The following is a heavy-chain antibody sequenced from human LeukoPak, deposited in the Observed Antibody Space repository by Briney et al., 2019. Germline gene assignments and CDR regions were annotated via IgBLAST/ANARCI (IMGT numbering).Heavy chain of an antibody. V-gene: IGHV3-48*03. CDR3: ARITMVRGVMNY. CDR2: ISSSGSTI. D-gene: IGHD3-10*01. CDR1: GFTFSSYE. Sequence: GGSLRLSCAASGFTFSSYEMNWVRQAPGKGLEWVSYISSSGSTIYYADSVKGRFTISRDNAKNSLYLQVNSLRAEDTAVYYCARITMVRGVMNYWGQGTLVTVSS. J-gene: IGHJ4*02.